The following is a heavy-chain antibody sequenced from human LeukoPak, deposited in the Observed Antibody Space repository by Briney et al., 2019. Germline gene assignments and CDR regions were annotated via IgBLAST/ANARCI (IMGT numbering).Heavy chain of an antibody. CDR1: GGSISSGDYY. CDR2: IYYSGST. J-gene: IGHJ2*01. D-gene: IGHD2-2*01. V-gene: IGHV4-61*08. CDR3: ARDRCSSRSRYLTITQKGYFDL. Sequence: QVQLQESGPGLVKPSQTLSLTCTVSGGSISSGDYYWSWIRQPPGKGLEWIGYIYYSGSTNYNPSLKSRVTISLDTSKNQFSLKLSSVTAADTAVYYCARDRCSSRSRYLTITQKGYFDLWGRGTVVTVSS.